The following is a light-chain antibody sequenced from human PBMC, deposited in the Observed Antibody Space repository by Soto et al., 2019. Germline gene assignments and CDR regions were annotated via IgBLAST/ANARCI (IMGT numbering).Light chain of an antibody. J-gene: IGKJ1*01. Sequence: EVGLTQSPVTLSLSPGERATLSCRASQSVGSNYLAWYQQRPGQAPRIVIFGASGRATGIPDRFSGSGSGTDFTLTISRLEPEDFAVYYCQQYGSSSWTFGQGTKVDIK. CDR3: QQYGSSSWT. CDR2: GAS. CDR1: QSVGSNY. V-gene: IGKV3-20*01.